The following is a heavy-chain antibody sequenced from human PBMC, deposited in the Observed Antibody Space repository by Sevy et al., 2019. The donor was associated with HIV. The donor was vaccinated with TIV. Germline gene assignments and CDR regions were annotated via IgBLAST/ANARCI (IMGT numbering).Heavy chain of an antibody. CDR3: AGPLDKNRNALAF. D-gene: IGHD2-21*01. J-gene: IGHJ3*01. Sequence: GGSLRLSCAASGFSFSSNWMHWVRQAPGKGLVWVSRINGDGSSPSYADSVKGRFTISRDNAKNTLYLQMGSLRTEDTAVYYCAGPLDKNRNALAFWGQGTMVTVSS. CDR1: GFSFSSNW. CDR2: INGDGSSP. V-gene: IGHV3-74*01.